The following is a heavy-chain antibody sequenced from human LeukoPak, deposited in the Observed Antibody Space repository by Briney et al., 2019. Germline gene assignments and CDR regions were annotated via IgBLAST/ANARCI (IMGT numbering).Heavy chain of an antibody. CDR1: GGSISSYY. CDR3: ARRGDYYDSSGYQGAFDI. J-gene: IGHJ3*02. D-gene: IGHD3-22*01. V-gene: IGHV4-59*12. Sequence: SETLSLTCTVSGGSISSYYWSWVRQPPGKGLKWIGYIYYSGSTNYNPSLKSRVTISVDRSKNQFSLKLSSVTAADTAVYYCARRGDYYDSSGYQGAFDIWGQGTMVTVSS. CDR2: IYYSGST.